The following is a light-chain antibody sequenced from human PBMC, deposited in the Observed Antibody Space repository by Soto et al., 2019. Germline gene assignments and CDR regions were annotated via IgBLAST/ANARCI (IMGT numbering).Light chain of an antibody. CDR2: DVT. V-gene: IGLV2-14*01. CDR1: SSDIGGYDF. J-gene: IGLJ1*01. CDR3: SSYASSSTHFV. Sequence: QSVLTQPASVSGSPGQSITISCTGTSSDIGGYDFVSWYQQYPGIAPKLMIYDVTNRPSGVSNRFSGSKSGNTASLISSGLQAEDEGDYYCSSYASSSTHFVFGTGTKLTVL.